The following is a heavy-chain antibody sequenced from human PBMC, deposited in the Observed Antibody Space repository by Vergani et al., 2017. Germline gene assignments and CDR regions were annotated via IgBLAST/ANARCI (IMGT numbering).Heavy chain of an antibody. V-gene: IGHV1-69*13. J-gene: IGHJ4*02. CDR1: GGTFSSYA. D-gene: IGHD3-22*01. CDR3: ARDQFNYYDSSGYRYFDY. Sequence: QVQLVQSGAEVKKPGSSVKVSCKASGGTFSSYAISWVRQAPGQGLEWMGRIIPIFGTANYAQKFQGRVTITADESTSTAYMELSSLRSDDTAVYYCARDQFNYYDSSGYRYFDYWGQGTLVTVSS. CDR2: IIPIFGTA.